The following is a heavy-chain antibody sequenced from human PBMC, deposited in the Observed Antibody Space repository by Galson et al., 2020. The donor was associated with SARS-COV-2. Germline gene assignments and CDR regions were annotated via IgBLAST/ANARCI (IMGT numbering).Heavy chain of an antibody. Sequence: GGSPRLSCAASGFTFSVYAMYWVRQAPGKGLEWVALISYDGSNKYYADSVKGRITVSRDNSKNMLYLQMNSLRAEDTAVYYCAKISYDASGYYGAFDIWGQGTMVTVSS. J-gene: IGHJ3*02. V-gene: IGHV3-30*18. D-gene: IGHD3-22*01. CDR2: ISYDGSNK. CDR1: GFTFSVYA. CDR3: AKISYDASGYYGAFDI.